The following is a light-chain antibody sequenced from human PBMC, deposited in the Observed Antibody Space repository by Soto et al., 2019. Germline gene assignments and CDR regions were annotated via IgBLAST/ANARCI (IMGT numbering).Light chain of an antibody. Sequence: DIQMTQSPSTLSASVGDRVTITCRASQSISSWLAWYQQKPGKAPKLLIYDASSLASGVPSRFSGSGSGTESTLNISIRQPDDVATYYCQQYNSYSPLTFGGGTKVEIK. V-gene: IGKV1-5*01. J-gene: IGKJ4*01. CDR3: QQYNSYSPLT. CDR2: DAS. CDR1: QSISSW.